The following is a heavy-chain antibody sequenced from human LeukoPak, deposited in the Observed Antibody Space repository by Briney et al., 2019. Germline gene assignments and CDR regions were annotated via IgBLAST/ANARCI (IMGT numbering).Heavy chain of an antibody. V-gene: IGHV3-23*01. J-gene: IGHJ4*02. D-gene: IGHD6-6*01. CDR3: ARARSSSSTFDL. CDR2: ISGSGGST. CDR1: GFTFSSYA. Sequence: PGGSLRLSCAASGFTFSSYAMSWVRQAPGKGLEWVSAISGSGGSTYYADSVKGRFTISRDNSKNTLYLQLNSLRADDTAVYYCARARSSSSTFDLWGQGTLVTVSS.